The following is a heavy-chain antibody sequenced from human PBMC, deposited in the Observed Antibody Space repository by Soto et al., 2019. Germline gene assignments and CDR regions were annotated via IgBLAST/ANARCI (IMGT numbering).Heavy chain of an antibody. CDR1: GFTFRCYW. J-gene: IGHJ5*02. CDR3: ARDKPHNWFDP. V-gene: IGHV3-74*01. CDR2: INNDGSDA. Sequence: EEQVVESGGGLVQPGGSLRLSCAASGFTFRCYWMHWVRQVPGKGLVWVSRINNDGSDATYVDSVKGRFTISRDNAKNMLYLQMNSLRAEDTAVYYCARDKPHNWFDPWGQGTLVTVSS.